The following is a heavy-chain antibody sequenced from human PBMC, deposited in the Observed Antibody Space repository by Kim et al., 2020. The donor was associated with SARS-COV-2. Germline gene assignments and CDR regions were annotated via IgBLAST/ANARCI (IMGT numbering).Heavy chain of an antibody. CDR2: IYYSGST. J-gene: IGHJ6*03. D-gene: IGHD3-22*01. V-gene: IGHV4-59*01. Sequence: SETLSLTCTVSGGSISSYYWSWIRQPPGKGLEWIGYIYYSGSTNYNPSLKSRVTISVDTSKNQFSLKLSSVTAADTAVYYCARALGGSGYSYYYYYYYMDVWGKGTTVTVSS. CDR3: ARALGGSGYSYYYYYYYMDV. CDR1: GGSISSYY.